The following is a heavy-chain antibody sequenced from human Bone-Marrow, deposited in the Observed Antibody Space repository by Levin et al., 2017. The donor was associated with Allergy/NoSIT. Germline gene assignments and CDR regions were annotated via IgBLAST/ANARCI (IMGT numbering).Heavy chain of an antibody. CDR2: VYFSGST. J-gene: IGHJ2*01. CDR3: ARDLTNFGPPHKWYFDV. Sequence: PSETLSLTCTVSGGSISTFFWSWIRQSPGKGLEWIGYVYFSGSTKYNPSLESRVTISVDRSKNQFSLQLNSVTPADTAVYYCARDLTNFGPPHKWYFDVWGRGTLVTVSS. V-gene: IGHV4-59*01. D-gene: IGHD3-16*01. CDR1: GGSISTFF.